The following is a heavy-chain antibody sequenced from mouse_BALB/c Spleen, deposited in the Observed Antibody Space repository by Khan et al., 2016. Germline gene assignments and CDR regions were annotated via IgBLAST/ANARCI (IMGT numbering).Heavy chain of an antibody. Sequence: VQLQQSGAELVKPGASVKLSCTVSGFNIKDTYMHWVNQRPEQGLEWIGRIDPANGNTKYDPKIQDKATITADTSSNTAYLQLSSLTSEDTAVYYCSRGVYDYEFAYWGQGTLVTVSA. CDR3: SRGVYDYEFAY. J-gene: IGHJ3*01. CDR2: IDPANGNT. V-gene: IGHV14-3*02. D-gene: IGHD2-4*01. CDR1: GFNIKDTY.